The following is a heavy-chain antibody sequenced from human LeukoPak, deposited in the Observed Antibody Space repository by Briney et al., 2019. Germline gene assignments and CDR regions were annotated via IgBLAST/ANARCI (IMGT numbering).Heavy chain of an antibody. CDR1: GGSISSGSYY. Sequence: PSETLSLTCTVSGGSISSGSYYWSWIRQPAGKGLEWIGRIYTSGSTNYNPSLKSRVTISVDTSKNQFSLKLSSVTAADTAVYYCARGPRRIWARPSYFDYWGQGTLVTVSS. D-gene: IGHD6-6*01. CDR3: ARGPRRIWARPSYFDY. V-gene: IGHV4-61*02. J-gene: IGHJ4*02. CDR2: IYTSGST.